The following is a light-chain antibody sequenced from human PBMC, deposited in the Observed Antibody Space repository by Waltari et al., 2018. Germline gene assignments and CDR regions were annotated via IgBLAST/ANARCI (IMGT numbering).Light chain of an antibody. CDR2: EDN. Sequence: SFELTQPPSVSVSPGQTATITCSGAILGHKNSCWYQQKPGQSPVLVIYEDNKRPSGIPERCSGSNSGNTATLTISGTQSLDEADYYCQAWDSNTVFGGGTKLTVL. CDR3: QAWDSNTV. V-gene: IGLV3-1*01. CDR1: ILGHKN. J-gene: IGLJ3*02.